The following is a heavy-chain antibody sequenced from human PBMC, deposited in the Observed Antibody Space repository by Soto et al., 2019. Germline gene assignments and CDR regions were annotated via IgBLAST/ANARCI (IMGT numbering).Heavy chain of an antibody. J-gene: IGHJ4*02. Sequence: ASVKVSCKASGYTFTGYYMHWVRQAPGQGLEWMGIINPSGGNTIYAQNFQERVTFTRDESTSTAYMELSSLRFEDTGVYYCAAGDYHDTSGYSSDYWGQGTLVTVSS. CDR1: GYTFTGYY. CDR2: INPSGGNT. CDR3: AAGDYHDTSGYSSDY. V-gene: IGHV1-46*01. D-gene: IGHD3-3*01.